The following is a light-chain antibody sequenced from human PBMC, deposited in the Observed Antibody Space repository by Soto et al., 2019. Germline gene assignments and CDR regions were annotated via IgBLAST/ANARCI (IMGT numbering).Light chain of an antibody. V-gene: IGKV1-5*03. Sequence: DILMTQSPSSLSASEGDGVTITCRASQRISNWLAWYQQKPGKAPKLLIYKASSLESGVPSRFIGSGSGTEFTLTISSLQPDDFATYYCQHYNSYSEAFGQGTKVDIK. CDR2: KAS. J-gene: IGKJ1*01. CDR1: QRISNW. CDR3: QHYNSYSEA.